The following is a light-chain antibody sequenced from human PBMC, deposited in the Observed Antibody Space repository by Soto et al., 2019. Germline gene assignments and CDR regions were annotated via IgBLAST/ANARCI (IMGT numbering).Light chain of an antibody. CDR3: QSYDSSLSAWV. CDR2: GNI. V-gene: IGLV1-40*01. CDR1: SSNIGAGYD. Sequence: QSVLTQPPSVSGAPGQRVTMSCTGSSSNIGAGYDVHWFQQLPGTAPRLLIYGNINRLAGVPARFSGSKSGTSASLAITGLQDEDEADYYCQSYDSSLSAWVFGGGTKVTVL. J-gene: IGLJ2*01.